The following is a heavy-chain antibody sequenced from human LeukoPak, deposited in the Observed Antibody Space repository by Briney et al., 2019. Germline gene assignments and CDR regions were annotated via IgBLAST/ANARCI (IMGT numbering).Heavy chain of an antibody. D-gene: IGHD3-22*01. CDR1: GYTFTGYY. Sequence: GAWENVSCKASGYTFTGYYMHLVRLAPAPGHEWMGRLNLTSGGTKYAQNCEGRVTMTRDTSISTAYMELTRMRSDDTAVYYCARDESASYCYDTSAVQHWGQGTLVTVSS. J-gene: IGHJ1*01. CDR2: LNLTSGGT. V-gene: IGHV1-2*02. CDR3: ARDESASYCYDTSAVQH.